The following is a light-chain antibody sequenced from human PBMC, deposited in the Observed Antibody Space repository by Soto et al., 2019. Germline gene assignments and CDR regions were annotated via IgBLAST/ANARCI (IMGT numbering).Light chain of an antibody. CDR1: SSDVGGQKL. V-gene: IGLV2-23*01. CDR2: EGS. Sequence: QSALTQPASVSGSPGQSITISCTGTSSDVGGQKLVSWYQQHPGKAPKVLLYEGSERPSGVSDRFSGSKSGNTASLTISGLQAEDEADYYCCSYAGSTTWVFGGGPKVTVL. CDR3: CSYAGSTTWV. J-gene: IGLJ3*02.